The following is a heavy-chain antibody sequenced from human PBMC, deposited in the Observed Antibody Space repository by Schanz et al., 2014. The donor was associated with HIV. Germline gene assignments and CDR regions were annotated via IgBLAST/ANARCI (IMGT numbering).Heavy chain of an antibody. CDR3: ARVIGGSGSYWPFDY. D-gene: IGHD3-10*01. CDR1: GGSISSSRYY. Sequence: QLQLQESGPGLVKPSETLSLTCTVSGGSISSSRYYWSWIRQPPGKGLEWIGYFYDSGSTNYNPTLKSRVTISGDTSKNQFYLKLRSVTATDTAVYYCARVIGGSGSYWPFDYWGQGALVTVSS. V-gene: IGHV4-61*01. CDR2: FYDSGST. J-gene: IGHJ4*02.